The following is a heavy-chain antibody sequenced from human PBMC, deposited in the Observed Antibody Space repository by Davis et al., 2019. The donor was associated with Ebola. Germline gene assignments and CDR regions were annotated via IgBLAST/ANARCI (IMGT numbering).Heavy chain of an antibody. Sequence: GESLKISCKGSGYIFTSYWIGWVRQMPGKGLEWMGIIYPGDSDTRYSPSFQGQVTISADKSISTAYLQWSSLKASDTAMYYCARQKRYYGSGSYYPGWDYWGQGTLVTVSS. CDR2: IYPGDSDT. V-gene: IGHV5-51*01. D-gene: IGHD3-10*01. J-gene: IGHJ4*02. CDR1: GYIFTSYW. CDR3: ARQKRYYGSGSYYPGWDY.